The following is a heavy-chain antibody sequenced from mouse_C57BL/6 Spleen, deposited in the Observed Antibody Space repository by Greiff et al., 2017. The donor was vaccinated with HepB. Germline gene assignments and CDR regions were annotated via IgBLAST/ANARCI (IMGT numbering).Heavy chain of an antibody. CDR1: GYAFSSSW. CDR3: ARSPITTVVDYFDY. V-gene: IGHV1-82*01. D-gene: IGHD1-1*01. Sequence: VQLQQSGPELVKPGASVKISCKASGYAFSSSWMNWVKQRPGKGLEWIGRIYPGDGDTNYNGKFKGKATLTADKSSSTAYMQLSRLTSEDSAVYFCARSPITTVVDYFDYWGQGTTLTVSS. J-gene: IGHJ2*01. CDR2: IYPGDGDT.